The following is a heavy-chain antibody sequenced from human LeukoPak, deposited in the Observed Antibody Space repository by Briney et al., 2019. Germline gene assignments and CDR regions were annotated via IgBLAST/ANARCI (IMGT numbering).Heavy chain of an antibody. D-gene: IGHD6-13*01. CDR1: GGSISSGGYY. CDR3: ARDPIAPLGAG. Sequence: SETLSLTCTVSGGSISSGGYYWSWIRQPPGKGLEWIGYIYHSGSTYYNPSLKSRVTISVDRSKNQFSLKLSSVTAADTAVYYCARDPIAPLGAGWGQGTLVTVSS. CDR2: IYHSGST. J-gene: IGHJ4*02. V-gene: IGHV4-30-2*01.